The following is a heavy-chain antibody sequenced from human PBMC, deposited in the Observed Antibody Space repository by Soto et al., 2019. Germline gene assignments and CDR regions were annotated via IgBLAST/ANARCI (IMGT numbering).Heavy chain of an antibody. D-gene: IGHD3-3*01. J-gene: IGHJ6*02. CDR2: ISGSGGGT. Sequence: PGGSLRLSCAASGFTFSSYAMSWVRQAPGKGLEWVSAISGSGGGTYYADSVKGRFTISRDNSKNTLYLQMNSLRAEDTAVYYCAKGLRFLEWLLDRMDVWGQGTTVTVSS. CDR3: AKGLRFLEWLLDRMDV. V-gene: IGHV3-23*01. CDR1: GFTFSSYA.